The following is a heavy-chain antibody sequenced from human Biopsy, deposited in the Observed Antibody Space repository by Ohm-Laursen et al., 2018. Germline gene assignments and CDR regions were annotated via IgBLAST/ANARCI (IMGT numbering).Heavy chain of an antibody. D-gene: IGHD3-9*01. J-gene: IGHJ1*01. CDR3: ATKLTGYFHH. CDR1: GGTFSNFG. CDR2: NIPILGTG. V-gene: IGHV1-69*06. Sequence: GASVKVSCKAPGGTFSNFGVNWVRQAPGQGLEWLGGNIPILGTGNYAQKFQERVTVAENTSTSTATMELRRLRSDDTAVYYCATKLTGYFHHWGQGTLVIVSS.